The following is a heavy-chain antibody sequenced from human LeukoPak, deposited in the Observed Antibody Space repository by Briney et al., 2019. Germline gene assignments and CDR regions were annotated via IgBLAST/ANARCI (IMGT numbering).Heavy chain of an antibody. CDR3: TKRSSTVTPKTYYFDY. CDR2: ITDSGGNT. CDR1: GFTFISNG. D-gene: IGHD4-17*01. Sequence: GGSLRLSCAASGFTFISNGMSWVRQAPGRGLEWTSSITDSGGNTYYADSVKGRFTISRDNSKNTLYLPMNSLRADDTAVYYCTKRSSTVTPKTYYFDYWGQGTLVTVSS. J-gene: IGHJ4*02. V-gene: IGHV3-23*01.